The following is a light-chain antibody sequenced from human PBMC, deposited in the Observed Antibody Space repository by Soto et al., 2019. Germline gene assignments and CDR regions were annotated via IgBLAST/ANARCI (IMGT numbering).Light chain of an antibody. CDR2: GAS. J-gene: IGKJ5*01. Sequence: EIVMTQSPSTLSVSPGERATLSCRASQSVSSNLAWYQQKPGQAPRLLIYGASTRATGIPARFSGSGSGTDFTLTISSLEPEDFAVYYCQQRSNWPPITFAQGTRLEIK. CDR1: QSVSSN. V-gene: IGKV3-11*01. CDR3: QQRSNWPPIT.